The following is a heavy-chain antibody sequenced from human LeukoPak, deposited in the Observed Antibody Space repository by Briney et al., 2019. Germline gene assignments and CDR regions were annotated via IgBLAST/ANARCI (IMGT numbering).Heavy chain of an antibody. CDR3: ARGTGSFYKDFYYGMDV. D-gene: IGHD3-10*01. CDR2: IYYSGST. Sequence: SETLSLTCTVSGGSVSSGSYYWSWIRQPPGKGLEWIGYIYYSGSTNYNPSLKSRVTISVDTSKNQFSLKLSSVTAADTAVYYCARGTGSFYKDFYYGMDVWGQGTPVTVSS. CDR1: GGSVSSGSYY. J-gene: IGHJ6*02. V-gene: IGHV4-61*01.